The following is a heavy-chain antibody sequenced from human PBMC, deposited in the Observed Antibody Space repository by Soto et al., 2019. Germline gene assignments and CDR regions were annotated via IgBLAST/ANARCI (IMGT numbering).Heavy chain of an antibody. CDR2: IKSKTDGGTT. Sequence: GGSLRLSCAASGFTFSNAWMSWVRQAPGKGLEWVGRIKSKTDGGTTDYAAPVKGRFTISRDDSKNTLYLQMNSLKTEDTAVYYCTTDGVYDFWSGYRSGRYYYYMDVWGKGTTVTVSS. CDR1: GFTFSNAW. D-gene: IGHD3-3*01. CDR3: TTDGVYDFWSGYRSGRYYYYMDV. V-gene: IGHV3-15*01. J-gene: IGHJ6*03.